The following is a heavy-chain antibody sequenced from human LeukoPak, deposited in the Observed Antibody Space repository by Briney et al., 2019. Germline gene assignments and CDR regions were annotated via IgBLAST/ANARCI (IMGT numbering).Heavy chain of an antibody. D-gene: IGHD5-24*01. V-gene: IGHV3-21*01. CDR3: AEMATIIGY. Sequence: PGGSLRLSCAASGFTFSIYSLNWVRQAPGKGLEWVSFISSNNNYIYYADSVKGRFTISRDNSKNTLYLQMNSLRAEDTAVYYCAEMATIIGYWGQGTLVTVSS. CDR2: ISSNNNYI. CDR1: GFTFSIYS. J-gene: IGHJ4*02.